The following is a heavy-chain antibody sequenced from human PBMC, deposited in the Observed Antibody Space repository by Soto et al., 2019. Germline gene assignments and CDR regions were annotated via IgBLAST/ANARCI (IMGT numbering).Heavy chain of an antibody. CDR2: IHYSGST. CDR3: ATLASATALVTYLVFDI. Sequence: PSETLSLTCTVSGGSISGYYWSWIRQSPGKGLEWIGYIHYSGSTNYNPSLNSRVTISVDTSKNQLSLRLSSVTAADTAVYYCATLASATALVTYLVFDIWGQRTMVPVSS. J-gene: IGHJ3*02. V-gene: IGHV4-59*08. CDR1: GGSISGYY. D-gene: IGHD2-21*02.